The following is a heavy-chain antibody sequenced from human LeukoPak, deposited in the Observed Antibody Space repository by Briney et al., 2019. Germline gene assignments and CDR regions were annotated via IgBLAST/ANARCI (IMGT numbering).Heavy chain of an antibody. CDR3: ARDPDGYRQGHHFDY. V-gene: IGHV3-66*01. CDR1: GFTFSTYV. Sequence: GGSLRLSCAASGFTFSTYVMNWFRQAPGKGLEWVSVIYSGGSTYYADSVKGRFTISRDNSKNTLYLQMNSLKAEDTAVYYCARDPDGYRQGHHFDYWGQGTLVTVSS. CDR2: IYSGGST. J-gene: IGHJ4*02. D-gene: IGHD5-18*01.